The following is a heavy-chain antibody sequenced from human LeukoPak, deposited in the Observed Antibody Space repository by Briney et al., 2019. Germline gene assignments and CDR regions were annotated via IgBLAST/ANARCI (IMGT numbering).Heavy chain of an antibody. J-gene: IGHJ4*02. D-gene: IGHD4-23*01. CDR1: GFTFSSYS. Sequence: GGSLRLSCAASGFTFSSYSMNWVRQAPGKGLEWVSYISSSGSPINYADSVKGRFTISRDNAKNSLYLQMNSLRAEDTAVYYCASLSLRWSDYWGQGTLVTVSS. V-gene: IGHV3-48*04. CDR2: ISSSGSPI. CDR3: ASLSLRWSDY.